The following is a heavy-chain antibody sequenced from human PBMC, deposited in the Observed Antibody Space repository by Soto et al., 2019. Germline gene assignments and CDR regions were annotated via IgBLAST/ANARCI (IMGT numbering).Heavy chain of an antibody. CDR3: ARDSRCPNFWCDGMDV. D-gene: IGHD3-3*01. V-gene: IGHV1-69*01. CDR2: IIPIFGTA. J-gene: IGHJ6*02. Sequence: QVQLVQSGAEVKKPGSSVQVSCKASGGTFSSYAISWVRQAPGQGLEWMGGIIPIFGTANYAQKFQGRVTITADESTSTAYMELSSLRSEDTAVYYCARDSRCPNFWCDGMDVWGQGTTVTVSS. CDR1: GGTFSSYA.